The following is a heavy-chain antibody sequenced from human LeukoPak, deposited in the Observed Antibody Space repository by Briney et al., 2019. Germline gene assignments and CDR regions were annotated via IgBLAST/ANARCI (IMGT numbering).Heavy chain of an antibody. CDR1: GYTFTGYY. D-gene: IGHD6-13*01. Sequence: GASVKVSCKASGYTFTGYYMHWVRQAPGQGLEWMGRINPNSGGTNYAQKFQGRVTMTRDTSISTAYMELSRLRSDDTAVYYCAREGTLIAAAGNFDYWGQGTLVTVSS. CDR3: AREGTLIAAAGNFDY. CDR2: INPNSGGT. J-gene: IGHJ4*02. V-gene: IGHV1-2*06.